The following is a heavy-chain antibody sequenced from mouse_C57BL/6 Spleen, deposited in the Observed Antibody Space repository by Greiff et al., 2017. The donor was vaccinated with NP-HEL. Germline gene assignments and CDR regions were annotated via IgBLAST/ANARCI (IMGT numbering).Heavy chain of an antibody. CDR3: ARFITTV. J-gene: IGHJ1*03. CDR2: IDPSDSYT. D-gene: IGHD1-1*01. Sequence: QVQLQQPGAELVKPGASVKLSCKASGYTFTSYWMQWVKQRPGQGLEWIGEIDPSDSYTNYNQKFKGKATLTVDTSSSTAYMQLSSLTSEDSAVYYCARFITTVWGTGTTVTVSS. CDR1: GYTFTSYW. V-gene: IGHV1-50*01.